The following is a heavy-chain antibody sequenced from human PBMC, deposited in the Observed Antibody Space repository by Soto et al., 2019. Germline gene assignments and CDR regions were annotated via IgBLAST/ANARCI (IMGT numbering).Heavy chain of an antibody. CDR2: ISGSGGCT. D-gene: IGHD3-3*01. CDR1: GFTFSSYA. Sequence: GGSLRLSCAASGFTFSSYAMSWVRQAPGKGLEWVSAISGSGGCTYYADSVKGRFTISRDNSKNTLYLQMNSLRAEDTAVYYCAKTKRGPYDFWSTPFDYWGQGTLVTVSS. V-gene: IGHV3-23*01. CDR3: AKTKRGPYDFWSTPFDY. J-gene: IGHJ4*02.